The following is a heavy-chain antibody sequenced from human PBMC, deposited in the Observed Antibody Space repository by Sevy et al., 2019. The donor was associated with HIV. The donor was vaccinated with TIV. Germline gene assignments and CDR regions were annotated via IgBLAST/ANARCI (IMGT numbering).Heavy chain of an antibody. CDR1: GYTFTSYG. V-gene: IGHV1-18*01. CDR3: ARGDFYYDSIVGKKYGMDV. CDR2: ISAYNGNT. J-gene: IGHJ6*02. Sequence: ASVKVSCKASGYTFTSYGISWVRQAPGQGLEWMGWISAYNGNTNYAQKLRGRVTMTTDTSTSTAYMELRSLRSDDTAVYYCARGDFYYDSIVGKKYGMDVWGQGTTVTVSS. D-gene: IGHD3-22*01.